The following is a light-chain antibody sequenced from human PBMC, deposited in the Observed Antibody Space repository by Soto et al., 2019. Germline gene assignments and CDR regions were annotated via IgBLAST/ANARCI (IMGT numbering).Light chain of an antibody. Sequence: IVFTHSPGTLSLSPCGRATLYCKTSHIVSSRYFAWYQHKPGLAPRLLIYGASSMATGIPDRFSGSGSGTDFTLTIGSLESEDGAAYYCHQYGISPWMFGQGTTVDIK. CDR3: HQYGISPWM. CDR1: HIVSSRY. V-gene: IGKV3-20*01. CDR2: GAS. J-gene: IGKJ1*01.